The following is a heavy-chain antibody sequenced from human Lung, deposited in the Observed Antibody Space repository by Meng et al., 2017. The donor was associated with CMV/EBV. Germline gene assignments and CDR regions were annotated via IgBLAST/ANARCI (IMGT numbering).Heavy chain of an antibody. Sequence: QGQVVESVSELKKAGDSGKVSRQAAGYTFTSSSMNWGRHAPGQGLEWMGWININTGNPTYAQGFTGRFVFSLDTSVSTAYLQIESLKADDTAVYYCARGNGWRFDYWGQETLVTVSS. V-gene: IGHV7-4-1*01. J-gene: IGHJ4*02. D-gene: IGHD6-19*01. CDR3: ARGNGWRFDY. CDR2: ININTGNP. CDR1: GYTFTSSS.